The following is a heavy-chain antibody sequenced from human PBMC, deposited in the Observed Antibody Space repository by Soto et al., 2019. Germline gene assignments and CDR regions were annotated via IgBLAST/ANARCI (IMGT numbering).Heavy chain of an antibody. CDR2: INAGNGNT. CDR1: GYTFTSYA. V-gene: IGHV1-3*01. Sequence: ASVKVSCKASGYTFTSYAMHWVRQAPGQRLEWMGWINAGNGNTKYSQKFQGRVTITRDTSASTAYMELSSLRSEDTAVYYCAKLRYFDWSSYNWFEYWGQGTPVTVSS. D-gene: IGHD3-9*01. J-gene: IGHJ5*01. CDR3: AKLRYFDWSSYNWFEY.